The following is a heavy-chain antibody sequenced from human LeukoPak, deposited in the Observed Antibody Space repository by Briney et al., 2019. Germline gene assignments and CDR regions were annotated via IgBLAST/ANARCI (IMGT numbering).Heavy chain of an antibody. CDR2: FSGSGGST. Sequence: PGGSLRLSCAASGFTFSSYAMSWVRQAPGKGLEWVSAFSGSGGSTYYADSVKGRFTISRDNSKNTLYLQMNSLRAEDTAVYYCAKGLRYCSSTSCYASYYYGMDVWGQGTTVTVSS. CDR1: GFTFSSYA. CDR3: AKGLRYCSSTSCYASYYYGMDV. V-gene: IGHV3-23*01. J-gene: IGHJ6*02. D-gene: IGHD2-2*01.